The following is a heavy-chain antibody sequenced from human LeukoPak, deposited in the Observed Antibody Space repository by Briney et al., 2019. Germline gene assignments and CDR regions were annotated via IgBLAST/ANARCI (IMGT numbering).Heavy chain of an antibody. V-gene: IGHV1-18*01. D-gene: IGHD2-2*01. CDR3: ARVASTTCDCPDYFDY. CDR2: ISAYTGNT. J-gene: IGHJ4*02. CDR1: GYTFTTSG. Sequence: ASVKVSCKASGYTFTTSGITWVRQAPGQGLEWMGWISAYTGNTNYAPKFQGRVTMTTDTSTSTAHMELRSLTSDDTAVYYCARVASTTCDCPDYFDYWGQGTLVTVSS.